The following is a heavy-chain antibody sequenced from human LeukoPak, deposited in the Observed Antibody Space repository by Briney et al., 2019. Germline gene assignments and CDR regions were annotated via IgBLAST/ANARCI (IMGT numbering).Heavy chain of an antibody. V-gene: IGHV5-51*01. D-gene: IGHD2-15*01. Sequence: GESLKISCKTSGYTFTNYWIGWVRQMPGKGLEWMAIIYPGDSDTTYSPSFQGQVTISADKSISTAYLQWSSLKASDTAMYYCARHVTGMTTAATVWGQGTLVTVSS. CDR1: GYTFTNYW. CDR3: ARHVTGMTTAATV. J-gene: IGHJ4*02. CDR2: IYPGDSDT.